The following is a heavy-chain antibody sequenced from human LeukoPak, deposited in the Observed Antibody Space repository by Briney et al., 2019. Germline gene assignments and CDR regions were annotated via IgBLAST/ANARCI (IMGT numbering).Heavy chain of an antibody. V-gene: IGHV3-7*01. CDR1: GFTFSSYW. J-gene: IGHJ4*02. CDR2: IKQDASEK. Sequence: GGSLRLSCAASGFTFSSYWMSWVRQAPGKGLEWVAIIKQDASEKYYVDSVKGRFTISRDNAKNSVYLQMNSLRAEDTAVYYCVREGQTAWNDYWGQGTLVTVSS. D-gene: IGHD5-18*01. CDR3: VREGQTAWNDY.